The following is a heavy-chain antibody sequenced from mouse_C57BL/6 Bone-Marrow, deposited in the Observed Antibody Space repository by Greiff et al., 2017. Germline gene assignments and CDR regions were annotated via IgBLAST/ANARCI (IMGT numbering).Heavy chain of an antibody. V-gene: IGHV5-4*01. CDR3: ARDLLSY. Sequence: EVQLVESGGGLVKPGGSLKLSCAASGFTFSSYAMSWVRQTPEKRLEWVATISDGGSYTYYPDNVKGRFTISRDNAKNNLYLQMSHLKSEDTAMYYCARDLLSYWGQGTLVTVS. J-gene: IGHJ3*01. CDR2: ISDGGSYT. CDR1: GFTFSSYA.